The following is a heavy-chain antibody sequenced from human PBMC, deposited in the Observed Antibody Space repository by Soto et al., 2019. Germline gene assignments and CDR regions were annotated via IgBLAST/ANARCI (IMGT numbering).Heavy chain of an antibody. CDR3: AKDPYSDVWSGYFPYFDY. J-gene: IGHJ4*02. CDR1: GFIFSSYA. CDR2: ISGSGRIT. Sequence: GGSLRLSCAASGFIFSSYAMHWVRQAPGKGLEWVSSISGSGRITDYADFVKGRFTISRDSSKDALYLEMNSLRADDTAVYFCAKDPYSDVWSGYFPYFDYWAQGILVTVSS. V-gene: IGHV3-23*01. D-gene: IGHD3-3*01.